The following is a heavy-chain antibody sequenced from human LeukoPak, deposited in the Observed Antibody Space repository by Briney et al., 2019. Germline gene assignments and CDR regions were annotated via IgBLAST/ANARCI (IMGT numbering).Heavy chain of an antibody. J-gene: IGHJ6*02. Sequence: GGSLRLSCAASGFTFSSYAMSWVRQAPGKGLEWLSAISGSGGSTYYADSVKGRFTISRDNSKNTLYLQMNSLRAEDTAVYYCAKDRGYSSVKKRYYYGMDVWGQGTTVTVSS. D-gene: IGHD6-19*01. CDR1: GFTFSSYA. V-gene: IGHV3-23*01. CDR3: AKDRGYSSVKKRYYYGMDV. CDR2: ISGSGGST.